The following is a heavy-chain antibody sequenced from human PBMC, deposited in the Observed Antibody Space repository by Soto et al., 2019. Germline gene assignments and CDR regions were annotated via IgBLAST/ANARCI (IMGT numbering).Heavy chain of an antibody. J-gene: IGHJ4*02. CDR2: ISAYNGNT. V-gene: IGHV1-18*01. D-gene: IGHD1-1*01. CDR3: AKGRMLEGFSYIDF. Sequence: ASVKVSCKTSGYTFTNFGISWVRQAPGQGLEWMGWISAYNGNTNYAQKFQGRVTMTTDTSTSTAYMEVRSLRPEDTAIYYCAKGRMLEGFSYIDFWGQGTLVTVSS. CDR1: GYTFTNFG.